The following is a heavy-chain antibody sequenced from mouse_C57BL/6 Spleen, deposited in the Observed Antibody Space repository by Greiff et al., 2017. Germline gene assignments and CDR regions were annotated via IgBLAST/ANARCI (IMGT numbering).Heavy chain of an antibody. D-gene: IGHD1-1*02. J-gene: IGHJ1*03. CDR3: ARRWDWYFDV. Sequence: EVQLQQSGPELVKPGASVKISCKASGYTFTDYYMNWVKQSHGKSLEWIGDINPNNGGTSYNQKFKGKATLTVDKSSSTAYMELRSLTAEDSAVYYCARRWDWYFDVWGTGTTGTVSS. V-gene: IGHV1-26*01. CDR2: INPNNGGT. CDR1: GYTFTDYY.